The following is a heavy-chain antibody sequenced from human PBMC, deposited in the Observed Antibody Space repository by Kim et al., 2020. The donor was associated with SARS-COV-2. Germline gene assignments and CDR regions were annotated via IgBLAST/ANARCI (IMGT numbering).Heavy chain of an antibody. D-gene: IGHD2-2*01. CDR3: AKRYCTTSSCRGAFDI. V-gene: IGHV3-23*01. Sequence: SVKGRFTISRANSKDTLYLQMNSLRAEDTAIYYCAKRYCTTSSCRGAFDIWGQGTMVTVSS. J-gene: IGHJ3*02.